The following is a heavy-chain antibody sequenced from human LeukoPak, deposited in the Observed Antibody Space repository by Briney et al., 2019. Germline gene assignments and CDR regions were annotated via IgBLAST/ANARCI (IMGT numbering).Heavy chain of an antibody. V-gene: IGHV1-8*02. J-gene: IGHJ4*02. CDR1: GYTFTGYY. D-gene: IGHD3-22*01. CDR3: ARVEYYYDSSGYYHGDY. CDR2: MNPNSGNT. Sequence: ASVKVSCKASGYTFTGYYMHWVRQATGQGLEWMGWMNPNSGNTGYAQKFQGRVTMTRNTSISTAYMELSSLGSEDTAVYYCARVEYYYDSSGYYHGDYWGQGTLVTVSS.